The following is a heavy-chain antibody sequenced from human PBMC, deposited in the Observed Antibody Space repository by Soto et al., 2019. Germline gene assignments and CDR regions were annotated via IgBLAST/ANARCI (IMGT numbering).Heavy chain of an antibody. CDR1: GGSFNGYY. Sequence: SESLSLSCAIYGGSFNGYYWSWIRQPPGKGLEWIGEINHSGSTNYNPSLKSRVTISVDTSKNQFSLKLSSVTAADTAVYYCARVNGWNFYSAVLYYYYGMDVWGQGTTVTVSS. CDR2: INHSGST. D-gene: IGHD1-7*01. CDR3: ARVNGWNFYSAVLYYYYGMDV. V-gene: IGHV4-34*01. J-gene: IGHJ6*02.